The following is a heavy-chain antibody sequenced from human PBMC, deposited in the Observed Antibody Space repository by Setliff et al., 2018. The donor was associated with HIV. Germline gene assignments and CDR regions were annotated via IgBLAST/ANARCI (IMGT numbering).Heavy chain of an antibody. CDR1: GYSFTRNQ. CDR3: ARDGGDGGVYYYADY. V-gene: IGHV1-46*01. D-gene: IGHD3-22*01. Sequence: ASVKVSCKASGYSFTRNQIHWVRQAPGQGLEWREIINPSGGSAAYAEKFRGRVTMTSDTSANTVYMALRSLRSEETAEFYCARDGGDGGVYYYADYWGQGTRVTVSS. J-gene: IGHJ4*02. CDR2: INPSGGSA.